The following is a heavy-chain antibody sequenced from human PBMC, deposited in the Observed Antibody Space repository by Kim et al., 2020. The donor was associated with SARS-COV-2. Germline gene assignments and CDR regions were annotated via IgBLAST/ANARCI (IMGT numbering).Heavy chain of an antibody. CDR2: IYYSGST. J-gene: IGHJ4*02. CDR1: GGSISSYY. V-gene: IGHV4-59*13. Sequence: SETLSLTCTVSGGSISSYYWSWIRQPPGKGLEWIGYIYYSGSTNYNPSLKSRVTISVDTSKNQFSLKLSSVTAADTAVYYCARVPTHDYSNSHFDYWGQGTLVTVSS. D-gene: IGHD4-4*01. CDR3: ARVPTHDYSNSHFDY.